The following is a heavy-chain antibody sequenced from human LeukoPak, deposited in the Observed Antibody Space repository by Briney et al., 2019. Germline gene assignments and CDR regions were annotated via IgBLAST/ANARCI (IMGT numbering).Heavy chain of an antibody. CDR1: GGSISSGDYY. Sequence: PSETLSLTCTVSGGSISSGDYYWSWTRQPPGKGLEWIGYIYYSGSTYYNPSLKSRVTISADTSKNQFSLRVPSVTAADTAFYFCASSLTGYSSSWFLAYWGPGTLVTVSS. J-gene: IGHJ4*02. V-gene: IGHV4-30-4*01. CDR3: ASSLTGYSSSWFLAY. D-gene: IGHD6-13*01. CDR2: IYYSGST.